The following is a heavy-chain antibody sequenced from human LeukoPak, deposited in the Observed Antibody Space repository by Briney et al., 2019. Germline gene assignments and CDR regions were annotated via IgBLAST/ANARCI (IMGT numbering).Heavy chain of an antibody. Sequence: SETLSLTCTVSGGSISSSSYYWGWIRQPPGKGLEWIGSIYYSGSTYYNPSLKSRVTISVDTSKNQFSLKLSSVTAADTAVYYCARASTVNDFWSGSIMHYFDCWGQGTLVTVSS. CDR2: IYYSGST. V-gene: IGHV4-39*07. CDR1: GGSISSSSYY. D-gene: IGHD3-3*01. CDR3: ARASTVNDFWSGSIMHYFDC. J-gene: IGHJ4*02.